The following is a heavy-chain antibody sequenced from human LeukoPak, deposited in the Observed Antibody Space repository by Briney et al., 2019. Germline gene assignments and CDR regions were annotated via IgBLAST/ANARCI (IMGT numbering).Heavy chain of an antibody. CDR2: IIPIFGTA. Sequence: SVTVSCKASGGTSSSYAISWVRQAPGQGLEWMGGIIPIFGTANYAQKFQGRVTITTDESTSTAYMELSSLRSEDTAVYYCARDLSLIVGAFDIWGQGTMVTVSS. D-gene: IGHD3-22*01. J-gene: IGHJ3*02. V-gene: IGHV1-69*05. CDR3: ARDLSLIVGAFDI. CDR1: GGTSSSYA.